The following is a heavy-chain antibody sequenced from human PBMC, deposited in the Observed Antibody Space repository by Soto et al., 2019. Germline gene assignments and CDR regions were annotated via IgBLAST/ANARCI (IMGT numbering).Heavy chain of an antibody. Sequence: SETLSLTCTVSCGSISSYYWSWIRQPPGKGLEWIGYIYYSGSTNYNPSLKSRVTISVDTSKNQFSLKLSSVTAADTAVYYCARGYYKFYYYYSGMDVWDQGTTVTVSS. CDR2: IYYSGST. J-gene: IGHJ6*02. CDR1: CGSISSYY. D-gene: IGHD1-26*01. V-gene: IGHV4-59*01. CDR3: ARGYYKFYYYYSGMDV.